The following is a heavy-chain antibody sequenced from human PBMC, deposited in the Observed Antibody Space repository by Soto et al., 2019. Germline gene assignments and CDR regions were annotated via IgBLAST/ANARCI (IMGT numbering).Heavy chain of an antibody. CDR3: ARDHSSSSLDY. CDR2: IDSSGNYI. Sequence: PGGSLRLSCAASGFIFSIYNMSWVRQAPGKGLEWVSSIDSSGNYIHYADSVKGRFTISRDNAKNSLYLQMNSLRAEDTAVYYCARDHSSSSLDYWGQGTLVTVSS. CDR1: GFIFSIYN. V-gene: IGHV3-21*01. D-gene: IGHD6-6*01. J-gene: IGHJ4*02.